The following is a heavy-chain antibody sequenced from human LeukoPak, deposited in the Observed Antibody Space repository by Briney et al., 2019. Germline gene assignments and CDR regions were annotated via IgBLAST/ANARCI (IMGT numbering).Heavy chain of an antibody. Sequence: PGRSLRLSCAASGFTFSTFGMHWVRQAPGKGLEWVAVIWYDGSNNYYADSVKGRFTISRDNTKNTLYLQMISLRTEDTAVYYCARDGGYTYGLLLEDWGQGTLVIVSS. CDR1: GFTFSTFG. V-gene: IGHV3-33*01. CDR2: IWYDGSNN. CDR3: ARDGGYTYGLLLED. J-gene: IGHJ4*02. D-gene: IGHD5-18*01.